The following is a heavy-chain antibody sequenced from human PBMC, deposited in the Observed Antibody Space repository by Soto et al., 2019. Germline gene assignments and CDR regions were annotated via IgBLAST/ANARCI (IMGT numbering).Heavy chain of an antibody. J-gene: IGHJ5*02. CDR1: RGSISSSSYY. Sequence: SVTLSLTCTVSRGSISSSSYYWGWIRQPPGKGLEWIGSIYYSGSTYYTPSLKSRVTISVDTSMNQFSLQLISVTAADTAVYYSARHAQYYYGSRIEDDWFDPWGQGTLVNLS. CDR2: IYYSGST. D-gene: IGHD3-10*01. V-gene: IGHV4-39*01. CDR3: ARHAQYYYGSRIEDDWFDP.